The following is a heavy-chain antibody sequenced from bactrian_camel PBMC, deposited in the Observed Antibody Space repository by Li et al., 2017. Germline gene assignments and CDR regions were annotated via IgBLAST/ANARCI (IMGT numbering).Heavy chain of an antibody. CDR2: VNDRGTGT. D-gene: IGHD7*01. V-gene: IGHV3S31*01. J-gene: IGHJ6*01. CDR3: AVDLGTSSDRLHPRGFGY. Sequence: VQLVESGGGLVQPGGSPRLSCAASGFTFSSYSMSWVRQAPGKGLEWVSRVNDRGTGTYYPSSVAGRFTVSRDNAKNTLYLQMNSLKPEDTAMYYCAVDLGTSSDRLHPRGFGYWGQGTQVTVS. CDR1: GFTFSSYS.